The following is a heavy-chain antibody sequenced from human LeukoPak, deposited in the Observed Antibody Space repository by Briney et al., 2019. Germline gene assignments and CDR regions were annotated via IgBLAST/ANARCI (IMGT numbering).Heavy chain of an antibody. D-gene: IGHD6-6*01. CDR1: GGSFSGYY. CDR2: INHSGST. V-gene: IGHV4-34*01. CDR3: ARLFDGEQLAHFDY. Sequence: PSETLSLTCAVYGGSFSGYYWSWIRQPPGKGLEWIGEINHSGSTNYNPSLKSRVTISVDTSKNQFSLKLSSVTAADTAVYYCARLFDGEQLAHFDYWGQGTLVTVSS. J-gene: IGHJ4*02.